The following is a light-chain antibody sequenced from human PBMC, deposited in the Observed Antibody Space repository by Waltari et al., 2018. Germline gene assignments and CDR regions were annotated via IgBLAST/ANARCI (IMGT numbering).Light chain of an antibody. J-gene: IGKJ4*01. CDR2: WAS. V-gene: IGKV4-1*01. CDR3: QHYGELPLT. Sequence: DIVMTQSPDSLAVSLGERATIRCKSSRSVLYSTNNKNYLAWYQQKPGQPPRLPIYWASTRESGVPDRFSGSGSGTDFTLTISSLQAEDVAVYYCQHYGELPLTFGGGTKVEIK. CDR1: RSVLYSTNNKNY.